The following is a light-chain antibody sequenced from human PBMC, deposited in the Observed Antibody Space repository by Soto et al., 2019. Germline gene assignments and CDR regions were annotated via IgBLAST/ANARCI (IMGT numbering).Light chain of an antibody. CDR2: GAS. Sequence: VLTQSPATLSVSPGERATFSCRASQSISTILAWYQHKPGQPPRLLIYGASTRATGIPDRFSGGGSGTDFPLTISSLQSEDFAVYYCQQYNTWPITFGQGTRLEIK. CDR3: QQYNTWPIT. CDR1: QSISTI. V-gene: IGKV3-15*01. J-gene: IGKJ5*01.